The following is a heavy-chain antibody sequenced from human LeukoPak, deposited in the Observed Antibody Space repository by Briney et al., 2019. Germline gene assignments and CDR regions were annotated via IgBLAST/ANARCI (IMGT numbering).Heavy chain of an antibody. D-gene: IGHD3/OR15-3a*01. CDR2: FHHSGST. CDR3: ARGGLISLANTPLGAFDM. V-gene: IGHV4-38-2*02. J-gene: IGHJ3*02. Sequence: SGTLSLTCRVSGYSISSGFYWDWIRQPPGKGLEWIGSFHHSGSTPYNPSLHSRVSISVDTSKNQLSLKLSSVTAADTAVYYCARGGLISLANTPLGAFDMWGQGTMVSVSS. CDR1: GYSISSGFY.